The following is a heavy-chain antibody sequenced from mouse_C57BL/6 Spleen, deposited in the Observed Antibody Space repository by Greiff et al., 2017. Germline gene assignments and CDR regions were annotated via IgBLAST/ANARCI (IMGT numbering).Heavy chain of an antibody. J-gene: IGHJ2*01. Sequence: VKLMESGAELVRPGTSVKVSCKASGYAFTNYLIEWVKQRPGQGLEWIGVINPGSGGTNYNEKFKGKATLTADKSSSTAYMQLSSLTSEDSAVYFCARGDSLYFDYWGQGTTLTVSS. CDR2: INPGSGGT. V-gene: IGHV1-54*01. CDR3: ARGDSLYFDY. D-gene: IGHD6-2*01. CDR1: GYAFTNYL.